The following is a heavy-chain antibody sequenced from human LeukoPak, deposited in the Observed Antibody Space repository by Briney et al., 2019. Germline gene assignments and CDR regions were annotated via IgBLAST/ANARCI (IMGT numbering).Heavy chain of an antibody. Sequence: SETLSLTCTVSGGSISSYYWSWIRQPPEKGLEWIGYIYYSGSTNYNPSLKSRVTISVDTSKNQFSLKLSSVTAADTAVYYCARETMVRGVIARRTNHFDYWGQGTLVTVSS. CDR2: IYYSGST. V-gene: IGHV4-59*01. CDR3: ARETMVRGVIARRTNHFDY. J-gene: IGHJ4*02. CDR1: GGSISSYY. D-gene: IGHD3-10*01.